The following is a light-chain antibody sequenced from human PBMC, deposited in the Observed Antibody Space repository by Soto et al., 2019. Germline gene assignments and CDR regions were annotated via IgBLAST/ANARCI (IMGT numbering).Light chain of an antibody. Sequence: QSVLTQPPSASGTPGQRVTISCSGSTSNIGRNNVNWFQQLPATAPKLLIHGNDRRPSGVPDRFSGSKSGTSASLAISGLQSEDEADDYCETCDDSLKGLYVFGTGTKVTVL. CDR2: GND. CDR1: TSNIGRNN. CDR3: ETCDDSLKGLYV. V-gene: IGLV1-44*01. J-gene: IGLJ1*01.